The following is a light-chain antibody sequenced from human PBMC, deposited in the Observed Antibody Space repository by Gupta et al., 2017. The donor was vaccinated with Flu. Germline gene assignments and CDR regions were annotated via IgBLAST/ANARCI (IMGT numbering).Light chain of an antibody. CDR2: DNN. CDR3: GSWYGSRSVYV. CDR1: SSDIGNNY. Sequence: KVTISCTGSSSDIGNNYLSWYQQHPRTTPTLLIYDNNKRPSSVPYSLSGSKYGTSATLVITGLQPGEEADYYCGSWYGSRSVYVFGTGTKVTVL. V-gene: IGLV1-51*01. J-gene: IGLJ1*01.